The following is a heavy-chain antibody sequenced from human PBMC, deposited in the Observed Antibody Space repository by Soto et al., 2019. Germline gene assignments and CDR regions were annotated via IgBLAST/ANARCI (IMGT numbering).Heavy chain of an antibody. CDR1: GGTFSAYA. V-gene: IGHV1-69*06. J-gene: IGHJ6*02. CDR2: ILPLSGTT. D-gene: IGHD3-16*02. CDR3: ARANPPKCYDYVWGDYRRGGMDV. Sequence: QLQLVQSGAEVKKPGSSVKVSCKASGGTFSAYAISWVRQAPGQGLEWMGGILPLSGTTNYTQRFQGRVNISADRSTSTAYMERSSLRAEGTAMYYCARANPPKCYDYVWGDYRRGGMDVWGQGTTVTVSS.